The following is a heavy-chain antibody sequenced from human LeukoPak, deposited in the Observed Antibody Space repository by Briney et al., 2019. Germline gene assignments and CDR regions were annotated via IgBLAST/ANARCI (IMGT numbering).Heavy chain of an antibody. D-gene: IGHD4-23*01. CDR2: ISYDGSNK. Sequence: GGSLRLSCAASGFTFSSYGMHWVRQAPGKGLEWVAVISYDGSNKYYADSVKGRFTISRDNSKNTLYLQMNSLRAEDTAVYYCTRDLDYGGKSNFDYWGQGTLVTVSS. CDR1: GFTFSSYG. CDR3: TRDLDYGGKSNFDY. J-gene: IGHJ4*02. V-gene: IGHV3-30*03.